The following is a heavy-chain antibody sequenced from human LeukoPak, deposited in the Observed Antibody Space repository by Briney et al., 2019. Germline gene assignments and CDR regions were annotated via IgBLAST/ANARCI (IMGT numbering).Heavy chain of an antibody. D-gene: IGHD2-2*01. CDR2: IWYDGSNE. V-gene: IGHV3-33*01. CDR3: ARDRGTTSSSGWYFDP. CDR1: GFTFSSSG. J-gene: IGHJ2*01. Sequence: PGGSLRLSCAASGFTFSSSGMHWVRQAPGKGLEWVTIIWYDGSNEYYADSVKGRFSISRDNSKNMLYLQMSSLRAEDTAVYYCARDRGTTSSSGWYFDPWGRGTLVTVSS.